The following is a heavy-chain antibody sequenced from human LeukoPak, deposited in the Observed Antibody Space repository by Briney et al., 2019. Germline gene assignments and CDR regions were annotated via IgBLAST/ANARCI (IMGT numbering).Heavy chain of an antibody. D-gene: IGHD3-10*01. J-gene: IGHJ4*02. CDR1: GGSISSYY. Sequence: SETLSLTCTVSGGSISSYYWSWIRQPPGKGLEWIGYIYYSGSTNYNPSLKSRVTISVDTSKNQFSLKVNSVTAADTAVYYCARESRRSYCNEYWGQGALVTVSS. CDR2: IYYSGST. V-gene: IGHV4-59*12. CDR3: ARESRRSYCNEY.